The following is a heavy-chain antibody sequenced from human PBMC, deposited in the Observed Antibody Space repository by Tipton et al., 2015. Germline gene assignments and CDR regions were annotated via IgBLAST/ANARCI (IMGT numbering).Heavy chain of an antibody. CDR2: WYTGGST. CDR3: ARDWTGDGYNPYN. Sequence: LRLSCTVSGGSISSDNSYWTWIRQPAGKGLEWIGRWYTGGSTTYNPSLKSRVTISVDTSKNQFSLELSSVTAADTAVYYCARDWTGDGYNPYNWGQGTLVIVSS. CDR1: GGSISSDNSY. J-gene: IGHJ4*02. D-gene: IGHD5-24*01. V-gene: IGHV4-61*02.